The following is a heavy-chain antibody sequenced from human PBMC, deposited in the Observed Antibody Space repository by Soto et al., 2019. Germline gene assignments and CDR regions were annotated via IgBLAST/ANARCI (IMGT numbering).Heavy chain of an antibody. CDR2: INAGNGNT. D-gene: IGHD6-13*01. CDR3: AREDSSSWYYYFDS. CDR1: GYTFTSYA. J-gene: IGHJ4*02. V-gene: IGHV1-3*01. Sequence: ASVKVSCKASGYTFTSYAMHWVRQAPGQRLEWMGWINAGNGNTKYSQKFQGRVTITRDTSASTAYMELSSLRSEDTAVYYCAREDSSSWYYYFDSWGPGTLVTVSS.